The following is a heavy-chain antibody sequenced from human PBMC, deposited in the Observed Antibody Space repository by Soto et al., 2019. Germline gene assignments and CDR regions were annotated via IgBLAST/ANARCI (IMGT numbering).Heavy chain of an antibody. J-gene: IGHJ6*02. CDR3: ARVYCSSTSCYDPGMDV. CDR2: IIPIFDTA. D-gene: IGHD2-2*01. CDR1: GGTFSSYA. V-gene: IGHV1-69*01. Sequence: QVQLVQSGAEVKKPGSSVKVSCKASGGTFSSYAISWVRQAPGQGLEWMGGIIPIFDTANYAQKFQGRVTITADESTSTAYMELSSLRSEDTAVYYCARVYCSSTSCYDPGMDVWGQGTTVTVSS.